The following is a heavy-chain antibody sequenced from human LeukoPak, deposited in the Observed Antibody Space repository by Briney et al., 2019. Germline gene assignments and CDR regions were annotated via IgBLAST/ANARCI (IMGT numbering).Heavy chain of an antibody. D-gene: IGHD3-3*01. V-gene: IGHV5-51*01. CDR2: IYPGDSDT. J-gene: IGHJ5*02. CDR3: ARKISNWFDP. Sequence: GASLQISSKGSGYSFTNYWIAWVRQVPGKGLEWMGIIYPGDSDTRYTPSFQGRVTISADKSISTAYLQWSSLKASDTAMYYCARKISNWFDPWGQGSLVTVSS. CDR1: GYSFTNYW.